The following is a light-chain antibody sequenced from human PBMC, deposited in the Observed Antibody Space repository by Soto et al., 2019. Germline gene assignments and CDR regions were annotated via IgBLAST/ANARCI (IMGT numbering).Light chain of an antibody. Sequence: EVVLTQSPGTLSLSPGEKATLSCRASQSVSSNYLAWYQQKPGQAPRPLIYGASSRAIGIPDRFSGSGSGTDFTLTISRLVPEDFAVYYCQQYGSLPWTFGQGTKV. J-gene: IGKJ1*01. CDR1: QSVSSNY. CDR2: GAS. CDR3: QQYGSLPWT. V-gene: IGKV3-20*01.